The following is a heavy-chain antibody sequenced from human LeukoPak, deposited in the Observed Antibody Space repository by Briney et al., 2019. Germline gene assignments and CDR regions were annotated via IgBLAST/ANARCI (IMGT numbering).Heavy chain of an antibody. CDR1: GYTFTSYG. D-gene: IGHD6-19*01. Sequence: ASVKVSCKASGYTFTSYGISWVRQAPGQGLEWMGWISTYNGNTDYAQKLQGRVTMTTDTSTSTAYMELRSLRSEDTAVYYCARDLSSSGWSPFDYWGQGTLVTVSS. J-gene: IGHJ4*02. V-gene: IGHV1-18*04. CDR2: ISTYNGNT. CDR3: ARDLSSSGWSPFDY.